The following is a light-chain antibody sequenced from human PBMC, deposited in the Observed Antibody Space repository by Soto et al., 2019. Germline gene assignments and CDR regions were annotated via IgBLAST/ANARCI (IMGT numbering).Light chain of an antibody. CDR2: GAS. CDR3: QQYGSSRT. V-gene: IGKV3-20*01. CDR1: QSASSSY. Sequence: EIALTQSPGNMTLSPGERATLPCMASQSASSSYLAWYQQKPGQAPXILIYGASSRATGIPDRFSGSGSGTDFTLTISRLEPEDFAVYYCQQYGSSRTFGQGTKVDI. J-gene: IGKJ1*01.